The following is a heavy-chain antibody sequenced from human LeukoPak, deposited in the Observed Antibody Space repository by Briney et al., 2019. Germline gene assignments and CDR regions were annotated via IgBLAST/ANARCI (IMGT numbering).Heavy chain of an antibody. CDR3: ARWQKDAYPNWFDP. D-gene: IGHD5-24*01. V-gene: IGHV4-31*03. Sequence: PSETLSLTCTVSGGSISSGGYYWSWIRQHPGKGLEWIGYIYYSGSTYYNPSLKSRVTISVDTSKNQFSLKLSSVTAADTAVYYCARWQKDAYPNWFDPWGQGTLVTVSS. CDR1: GGSISSGGYY. CDR2: IYYSGST. J-gene: IGHJ5*02.